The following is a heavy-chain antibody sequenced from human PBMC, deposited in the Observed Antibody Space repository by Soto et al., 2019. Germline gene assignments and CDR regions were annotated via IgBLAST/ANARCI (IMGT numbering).Heavy chain of an antibody. V-gene: IGHV3-30*04. CDR3: ARQWGEGYKVPYLDQ. CDR2: ISYDGRVK. J-gene: IGHJ4*01. CDR1: GFTFSDYP. D-gene: IGHD1-26*01. Sequence: PGGSLRLSCAASGFTFSDYPMHWVRQAPGKGLEWVAVISYDGRVKYYVDSVKGRFTISRDDSKNTLYLQMNSLRVDDTAVYYCARQWGEGYKVPYLDQWG.